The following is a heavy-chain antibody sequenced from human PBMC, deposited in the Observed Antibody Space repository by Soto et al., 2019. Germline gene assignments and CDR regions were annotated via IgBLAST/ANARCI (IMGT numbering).Heavy chain of an antibody. CDR3: AGAPLYHFLSGYYRVKFSGS. Sequence: QVQLVQSGSEVKKPGSSVKVSCKASGGTFSSHAISWVRQAPGQGLEWMGCIIPIFGATNSAQEFQGRVTNTAHESTATAYMELSCLRSEDTASYYCAGAPLYHFLSGYYRVKFSGSWGRGSLVSVSP. V-gene: IGHV1-69*12. CDR2: IIPIFGAT. J-gene: IGHJ5*02. CDR1: GGTFSSHA. D-gene: IGHD3-3*01.